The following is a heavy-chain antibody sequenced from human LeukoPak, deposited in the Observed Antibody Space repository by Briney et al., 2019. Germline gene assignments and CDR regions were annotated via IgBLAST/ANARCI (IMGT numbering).Heavy chain of an antibody. Sequence: PGGSLRLSCAASGFTFSSYWMSWVRQAPGKGLEWVGFIRSKAYGGTTEYVASVKGRFTISRDDSKSIAYLQMNSLKTEDTAVYYCTTQAYYYGSGTLLMDVWGKGTTVTISS. CDR3: TTQAYYYGSGTLLMDV. CDR2: IRSKAYGGTT. V-gene: IGHV3-49*04. D-gene: IGHD3-10*01. J-gene: IGHJ6*04. CDR1: GFTFSSYW.